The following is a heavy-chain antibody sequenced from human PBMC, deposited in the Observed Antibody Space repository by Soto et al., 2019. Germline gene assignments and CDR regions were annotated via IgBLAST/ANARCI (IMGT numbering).Heavy chain of an antibody. CDR3: ARATARVVYYYGMDV. CDR1: GFTFSSYA. D-gene: IGHD4-4*01. CDR2: ISYDGSNK. J-gene: IGHJ6*02. V-gene: IGHV3-30-3*01. Sequence: QVQLVESGGGVVQPGRSLRLSCAASGFTFSSYAMHWVRQAPGKGLEWVAVISYDGSNKYYADSVKGRFTISRDNSKNTLYLQMNSLRAEDTAVYYCARATARVVYYYGMDVWGQGTTVTVSS.